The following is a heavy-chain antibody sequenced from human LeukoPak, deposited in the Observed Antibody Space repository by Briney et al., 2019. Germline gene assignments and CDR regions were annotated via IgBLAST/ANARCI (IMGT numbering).Heavy chain of an antibody. Sequence: ASVKVSCKASGYTFTSYAMNWVRQAPGQGLEWMGWISTNTGNPTYAQGFTGRFVFSLDTSVSTAYLQISSLKAEDTAVYYCATNRYSSSWYPVRYWGQGTLVTVSS. CDR3: ATNRYSSSWYPVRY. J-gene: IGHJ4*02. CDR2: ISTNTGNP. D-gene: IGHD6-13*01. V-gene: IGHV7-4-1*02. CDR1: GYTFTSYA.